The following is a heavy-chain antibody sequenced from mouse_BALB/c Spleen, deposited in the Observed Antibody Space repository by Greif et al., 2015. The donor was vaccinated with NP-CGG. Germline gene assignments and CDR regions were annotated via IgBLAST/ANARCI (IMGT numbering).Heavy chain of an antibody. CDR1: GFTFSSYG. CDR2: ISSGGSYT. D-gene: IGHD1-1*02. CDR3: ALYGSCHFDY. Sequence: VQLKESGGDLVKPGGSLKLSCAASGFTFSSYGMSWVRQTPDKRLEWVATISSGGSYTYYPDSVKGRFTISRDNAKNTLYLQMSSLKSEDTAMYYCALYGSCHFDYWGQGTTLTVSS. V-gene: IGHV5-6*01. J-gene: IGHJ2*01.